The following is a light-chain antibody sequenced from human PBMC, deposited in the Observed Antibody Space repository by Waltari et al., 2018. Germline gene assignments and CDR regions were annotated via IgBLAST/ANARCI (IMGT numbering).Light chain of an antibody. CDR3: GADHGSGSSFVYV. V-gene: IGLV9-49*03. CDR2: RGTGGIVG. Sequence: QPVLTQPPSASASLGASVTLTCTLSSGHSNYKVDWYQQRPGKGPRFVMRRGTGGIVGSKGDGIPDRFSVLGSGLNRYLTIKNIQEEDESDYHCGADHGSGSSFVYVFGTGTKVTVL. J-gene: IGLJ1*01. CDR1: SGHSNYK.